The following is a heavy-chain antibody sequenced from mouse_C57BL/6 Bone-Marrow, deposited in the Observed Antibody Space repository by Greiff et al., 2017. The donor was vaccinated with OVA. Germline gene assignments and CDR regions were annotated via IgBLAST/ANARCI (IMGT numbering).Heavy chain of an antibody. Sequence: EVQLQESGPELVKPGDSVKISCKASGYSFTGYFMNWVMQSHGKSLEWIGRINPYNGDTFYNQKFKGKATLTVDKSSSTAHMELRSLTSEDSAVYYCARSRDYAPFAYWGQGTLVTVSA. CDR3: ARSRDYAPFAY. CDR2: INPYNGDT. V-gene: IGHV1-20*01. J-gene: IGHJ3*01. CDR1: GYSFTGYF. D-gene: IGHD2-4*01.